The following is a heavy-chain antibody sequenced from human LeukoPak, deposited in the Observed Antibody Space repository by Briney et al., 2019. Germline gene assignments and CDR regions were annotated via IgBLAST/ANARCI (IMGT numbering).Heavy chain of an antibody. CDR2: ISSSSSYI. J-gene: IGHJ6*04. CDR3: AELGITMIGGV. Sequence: GGSLRLSCAASGFTFSSYSMNWVRQAPGQGLEWVSSISSSSSYIYYADSVKGRFTISRDNAKNSLYLQMNSLRAEDTAVYYCAELGITMIGGVWGKGTTVTVSS. CDR1: GFTFSSYS. V-gene: IGHV3-21*01. D-gene: IGHD3-10*02.